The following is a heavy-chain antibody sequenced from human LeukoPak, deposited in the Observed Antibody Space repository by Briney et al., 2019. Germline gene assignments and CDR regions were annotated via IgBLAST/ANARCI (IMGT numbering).Heavy chain of an antibody. J-gene: IGHJ6*02. CDR3: AKVASRQWLLRGYYYGMDV. V-gene: IGHV3-21*04. D-gene: IGHD6-19*01. Sequence: GGSLRLSCAASGFTFSSYSMNWVCQAPGKGLEWVSSISGSSGYIYYADSVKGRFTISRDNAVNSLFLQMNSLRAEDTAVYYCAKVASRQWLLRGYYYGMDVWGQGTTVTVSS. CDR2: ISGSSGYI. CDR1: GFTFSSYS.